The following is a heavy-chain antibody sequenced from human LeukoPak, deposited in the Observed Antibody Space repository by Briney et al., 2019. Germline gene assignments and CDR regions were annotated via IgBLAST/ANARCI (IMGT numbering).Heavy chain of an antibody. V-gene: IGHV1-2*02. D-gene: IGHD6-13*01. Sequence: GASVKVSCKASGYTFTDYYMHWVRQAPGQGLEWMGWINPKSGGTKNAQDFQGRVTMTRDTSISTAYMELSRLTSDDTAFYYCARGDSSSWYFLEYRGQGTLVTVSS. CDR2: INPKSGGT. J-gene: IGHJ4*02. CDR1: GYTFTDYY. CDR3: ARGDSSSWYFLEY.